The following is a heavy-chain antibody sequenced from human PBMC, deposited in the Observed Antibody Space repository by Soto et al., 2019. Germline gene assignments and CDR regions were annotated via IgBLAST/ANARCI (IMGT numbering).Heavy chain of an antibody. CDR2: IIPILGIA. CDR3: ARVAVAGPNDFDY. D-gene: IGHD6-19*01. CDR1: GGTFSSYT. V-gene: IGHV1-69*02. Sequence: QVQLVQSGAEVKKPGSSVKVSCKASGGTFSSYTISWVRQAPGQGLEWMGRIIPILGIANYAQKLQGRVTMTADKSTSTADMELSSLRSEDTAVYYCARVAVAGPNDFDYWGQGTLVTVSS. J-gene: IGHJ4*02.